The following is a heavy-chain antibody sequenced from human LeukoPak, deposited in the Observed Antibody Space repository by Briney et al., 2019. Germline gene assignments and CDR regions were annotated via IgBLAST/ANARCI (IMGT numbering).Heavy chain of an antibody. CDR3: ASGGDIVATEMNY. J-gene: IGHJ4*02. Sequence: GASVKVSCKASGYTFTSYGISWVRQAPGQGLEWMGWINAGNGNTKYSQKFQGRVTITRDTSPSTAYMELSSLRSEDTAVYYCASGGDIVATEMNYWGQGTLVTVSS. CDR2: INAGNGNT. CDR1: GYTFTSYG. V-gene: IGHV1-18*01. D-gene: IGHD5-12*01.